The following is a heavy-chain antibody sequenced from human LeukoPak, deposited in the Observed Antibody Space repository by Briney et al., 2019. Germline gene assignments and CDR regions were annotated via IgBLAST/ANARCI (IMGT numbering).Heavy chain of an antibody. CDR3: ARKITGPYYFDY. V-gene: IGHV3-21*01. Sequence: GGSLRLSCAASGFTFSSYSMNWGRQAPGKGLEWVSSISSSTNYIYYADSVKGRFTISRDNAKNALYLQMNSLRAEDTAVYYCARKITGPYYFDYWGQGTLVTVSS. CDR2: ISSSTNYI. CDR1: GFTFSSYS. J-gene: IGHJ4*02. D-gene: IGHD1-14*01.